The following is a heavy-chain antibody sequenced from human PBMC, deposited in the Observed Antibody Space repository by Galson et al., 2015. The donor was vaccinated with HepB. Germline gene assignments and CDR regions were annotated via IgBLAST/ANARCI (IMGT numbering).Heavy chain of an antibody. CDR2: ISDDSGDT. J-gene: IGHJ4*02. Sequence: SLRVSCKASGYTFYHYGMNWVRQAPGQGLEWMGWISDDSGDTYYAQTVKGRVTMTTDTSTSTAYMELRSLTADDTAIYYCARDLPTVYSSNWPFDYWGQGTLVTVSS. D-gene: IGHD6-13*01. CDR3: ARDLPTVYSSNWPFDY. CDR1: GYTFYHYG. V-gene: IGHV1-18*01.